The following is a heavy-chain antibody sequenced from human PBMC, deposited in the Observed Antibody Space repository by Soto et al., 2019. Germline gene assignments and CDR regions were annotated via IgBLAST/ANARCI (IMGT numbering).Heavy chain of an antibody. CDR1: GFTFSSYS. CDR3: AVIGVVAATHWFDP. Sequence: EVQLVESGGGLVKPGGSLRLSCAASGFTFSSYSMNWVRQAPGKGLEWVSSISSSSTYIYYADSVKGRFTISRENATNSLYPQMNSLRAEDTALYYCAVIGVVAATHWFDPWGQGTLVTVSS. J-gene: IGHJ5*02. V-gene: IGHV3-21*01. CDR2: ISSSSTYI. D-gene: IGHD2-15*01.